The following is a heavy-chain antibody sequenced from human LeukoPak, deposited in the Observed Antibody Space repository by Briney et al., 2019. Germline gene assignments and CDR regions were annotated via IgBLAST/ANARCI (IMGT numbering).Heavy chain of an antibody. D-gene: IGHD6-19*01. CDR1: GYTFTSCD. J-gene: IGHJ4*02. V-gene: IGHV1-8*01. Sequence: GASVKVSCKASGYTFTSCDINWVRQATGQGLEWMGWMNPNSGNTGYGQSFQGRITMTRDISIGAAYMELSNLTSEDTAINYCTRGSSGRRDNWGQGTLVTVSA. CDR3: TRGSSGRRDN. CDR2: MNPNSGNT.